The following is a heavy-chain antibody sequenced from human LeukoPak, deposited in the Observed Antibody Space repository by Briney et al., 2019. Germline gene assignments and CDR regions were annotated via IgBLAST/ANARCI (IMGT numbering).Heavy chain of an antibody. CDR2: ISGSGGST. Sequence: GGSPRLSCAASGFTFSSYAMSWVRQAPGKGLEWVSAISGSGGSTYYADSVKGRFTISRDNSKNMLYLQMNSLRAEDTAVYYCAKAPTYYYDSSGLDSYFDYWGQGTLVTVSS. J-gene: IGHJ4*02. D-gene: IGHD3-22*01. CDR3: AKAPTYYYDSSGLDSYFDY. CDR1: GFTFSSYA. V-gene: IGHV3-23*01.